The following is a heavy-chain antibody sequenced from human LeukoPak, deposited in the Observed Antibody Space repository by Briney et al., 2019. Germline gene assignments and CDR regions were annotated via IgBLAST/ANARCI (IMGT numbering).Heavy chain of an antibody. CDR3: ARARIAVNWFDP. CDR2: INPNSGGT. CDR1: GYTFTGYY. J-gene: IGHJ5*02. V-gene: IGHV1-2*02. D-gene: IGHD6-19*01. Sequence: ASVKVSFKASGYTFTGYYMHWVRQAPGQGLEWMGWINPNSGGTNYAQKFQGRVTMTRDTSIGTAYMELSRLRPDDTAVYYCARARIAVNWFDPWGQGTLVTVSS.